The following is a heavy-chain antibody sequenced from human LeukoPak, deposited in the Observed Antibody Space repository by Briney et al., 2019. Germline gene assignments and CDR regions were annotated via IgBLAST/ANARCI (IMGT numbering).Heavy chain of an antibody. J-gene: IGHJ4*02. CDR3: TRGRLPFGGH. V-gene: IGHV4-4*02. CDR1: GGSISSSNL. CDR2: VSHRGDT. D-gene: IGHD2-15*01. Sequence: PSGTLSLTCAVFGGSISSSNLWSWVRQPPGKGLEWIGEVSHRGDTNYNPSLKSRVTISIDKSKNQFSLRLTSVTAADTAVYYFTRGRLPFGGHWGQGILVTVSS.